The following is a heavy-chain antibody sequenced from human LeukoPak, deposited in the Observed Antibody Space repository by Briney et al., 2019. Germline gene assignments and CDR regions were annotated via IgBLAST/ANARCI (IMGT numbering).Heavy chain of an antibody. CDR2: IYYSGRT. Sequence: PSETLSLTCTVSGGSISSSSYYWGWIRQPPGKGLEWIGSIYYSGRTYYNPSLKSRVTISEDTSKNQFSLNVSLVTAADTAVYYCARERIEVTGKGFDPWGQGTLVTVSS. CDR1: GGSISSSSYY. CDR3: ARERIEVTGKGFDP. J-gene: IGHJ5*02. V-gene: IGHV4-39*07. D-gene: IGHD6-19*01.